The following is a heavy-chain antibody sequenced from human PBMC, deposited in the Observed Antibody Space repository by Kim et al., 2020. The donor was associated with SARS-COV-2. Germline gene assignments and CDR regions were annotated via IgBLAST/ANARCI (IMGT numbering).Heavy chain of an antibody. J-gene: IGHJ4*02. CDR1: GGTFSSYA. D-gene: IGHD6-19*01. CDR2: IIPIFGTA. V-gene: IGHV1-69*13. Sequence: SVKVSCKASGGTFSSYAISWVRQAPGQGLEWMGGIIPIFGTANYAQKFQGRVTITADESTSTAYMELSSLRSEDTAVYYCARGASKQWLVLRVRPAFDYWGQGTLVTVSS. CDR3: ARGASKQWLVLRVRPAFDY.